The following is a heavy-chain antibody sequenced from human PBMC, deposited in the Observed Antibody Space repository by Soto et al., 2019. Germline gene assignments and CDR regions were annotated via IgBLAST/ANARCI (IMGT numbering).Heavy chain of an antibody. CDR1: GFNVRGSY. V-gene: IGHV3-53*01. Sequence: GGSLRLSCAASGFNVRGSYVTWVRQAPGKGLEWVSIIYGDGSTYYADSVKGRVTVSRDYSKNTVYLQMNSLRAEDTAIYYCARAFYSSGWYLFAPWGQRTVVTVSS. CDR3: ARAFYSSGWYLFAP. D-gene: IGHD6-19*01. J-gene: IGHJ5*02. CDR2: IYGDGST.